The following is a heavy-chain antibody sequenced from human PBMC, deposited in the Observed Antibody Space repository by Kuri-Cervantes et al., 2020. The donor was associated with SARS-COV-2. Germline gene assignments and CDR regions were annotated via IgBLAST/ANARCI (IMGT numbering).Heavy chain of an antibody. V-gene: IGHV3-30*02. CDR1: GFTFSSYG. CDR2: IRYDGSNK. CDR3: AKGPIVVVITYFDY. J-gene: IGHJ4*02. D-gene: IGHD3-22*01. Sequence: GESLKISCAASGFTFSSYGMHWVRQAPGKGLEWVAFIRYDGSNKYYADSVKGRFTISRDNSKNTLYLQMNSLRAEDTAVYYCAKGPIVVVITYFDYWGQGTLVTVSS.